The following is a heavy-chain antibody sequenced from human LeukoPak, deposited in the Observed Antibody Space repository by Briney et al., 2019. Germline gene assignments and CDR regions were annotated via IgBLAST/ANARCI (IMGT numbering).Heavy chain of an antibody. V-gene: IGHV3-21*01. D-gene: IGHD2-21*02. CDR3: ARGPYCGGDCYQYYFDY. CDR1: GFTFSSHS. CDR2: ISSGGRYI. Sequence: GGSLRLSCAASGFTFSSHSMNWVRQAPGKGLEWVSSISSGGRYITYADSVRGRFTISRDNAKNSLYLQMNSLRAEDTAVYYCARGPYCGGDCYQYYFDYWGQGTLVIVSS. J-gene: IGHJ4*02.